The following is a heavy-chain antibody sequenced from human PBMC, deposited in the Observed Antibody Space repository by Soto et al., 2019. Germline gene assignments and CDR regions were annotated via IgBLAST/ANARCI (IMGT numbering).Heavy chain of an antibody. D-gene: IGHD2-15*01. Sequence: VQLVESGGGLVQPGGSLRLSCAASGFTFSSCSMNWVRQAPGKGLEWVSYISSSSRTIYYADSVKGRFTISRDNAKNSLYLQMNSLRAEDTAVYYCARDKGRSPLDYWGQGTLVTVSS. CDR1: GFTFSSCS. V-gene: IGHV3-48*01. CDR2: ISSSSRTI. J-gene: IGHJ4*02. CDR3: ARDKGRSPLDY.